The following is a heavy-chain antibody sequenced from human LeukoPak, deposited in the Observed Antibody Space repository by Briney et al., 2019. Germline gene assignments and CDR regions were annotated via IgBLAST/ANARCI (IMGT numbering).Heavy chain of an antibody. D-gene: IGHD1-1*01. CDR3: AREAERDLYYFDY. J-gene: IGHJ4*02. CDR2: IIPIFGTA. Sequence: SVKVSCKASGGTFSSYAISWVRQAPGQGLEWMGGIIPIFGTANYAQKFQGRVTITADESTSTAYMELSSLRSEDTVVYYCAREAERDLYYFDYWGQGTLVTVSS. V-gene: IGHV1-69*01. CDR1: GGTFSSYA.